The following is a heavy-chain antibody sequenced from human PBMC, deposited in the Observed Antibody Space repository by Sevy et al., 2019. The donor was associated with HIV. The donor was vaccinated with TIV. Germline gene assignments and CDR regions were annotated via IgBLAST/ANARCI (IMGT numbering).Heavy chain of an antibody. CDR2: INSDGSST. J-gene: IGHJ4*02. V-gene: IGHV3-74*01. CDR3: SRGLYYYDMRGHQEPGDY. D-gene: IGHD3-22*01. Sequence: GGSLRLSCAASGITLTPYWMHWVRQVPGKGLVWVSRINSDGSSTSYAVSVKGRFTISRDNGKNTVYLQMKSLRVEDTAVYFCSRGLYYYDMRGHQEPGDYWGQGVLVTVSS. CDR1: GITLTPYW.